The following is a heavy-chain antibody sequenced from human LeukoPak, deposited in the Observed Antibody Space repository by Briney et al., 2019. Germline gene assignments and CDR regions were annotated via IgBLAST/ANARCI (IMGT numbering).Heavy chain of an antibody. J-gene: IGHJ4*02. Sequence: GGSLRLSCAASGFTFSYYSMNWVRQAPGKGLEWVSYISSTSSTIYYTDSVKGRFTISRDNAKNSLYLQMNSLRDEDTAMYYCARGRTDFGYWGQGTLVTVSS. CDR1: GFTFSYYS. CDR3: ARGRTDFGY. V-gene: IGHV3-48*02. CDR2: ISSTSSTI.